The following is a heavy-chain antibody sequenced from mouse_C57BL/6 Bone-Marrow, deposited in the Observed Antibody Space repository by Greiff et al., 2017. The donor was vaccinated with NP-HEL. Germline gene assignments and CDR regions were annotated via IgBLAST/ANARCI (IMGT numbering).Heavy chain of an antibody. Sequence: VQLKESGPVLVKPGASVKMSCKASGYTFTDYYMNWVKQSHGKSLEWIGVINPYNGGTSYNQKFKGKATLTVDKSSSTAYMELNSLTSEDSAVYYCARPYFDYWGQGTTLTVSS. CDR1: GYTFTDYY. V-gene: IGHV1-19*01. CDR2: INPYNGGT. J-gene: IGHJ2*01. CDR3: ARPYFDY.